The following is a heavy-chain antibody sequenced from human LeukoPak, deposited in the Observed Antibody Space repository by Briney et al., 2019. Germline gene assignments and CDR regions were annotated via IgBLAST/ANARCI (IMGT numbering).Heavy chain of an antibody. CDR2: ISGSGSSA. CDR1: GFTFSRFA. CDR3: VPEGFDI. V-gene: IGHV3-23*01. Sequence: GGSLRLSCEISGFTFSRFAMNWVRQAPGQGLEWISIISGSGSSAYYADSVKGRFIVSRENFKNTVNREMSSLRVEDTAVYYCVPEGFDIWGQGKMVTVSS. J-gene: IGHJ3*02.